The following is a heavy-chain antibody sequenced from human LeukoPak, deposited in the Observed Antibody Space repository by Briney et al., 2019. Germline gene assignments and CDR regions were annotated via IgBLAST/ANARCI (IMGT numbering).Heavy chain of an antibody. Sequence: GGSVRLSCADSGFTFSNYWMHWVRQAPGKGLVWVSRINSDGSVTNYADSVKGRFTISRDNAKNTLYLQMNSLTAEDTAVYYCARARGGTYFDYWGQGTLVTVSS. V-gene: IGHV3-74*01. D-gene: IGHD1-26*01. CDR1: GFTFSNYW. CDR2: INSDGSVT. CDR3: ARARGGTYFDY. J-gene: IGHJ4*02.